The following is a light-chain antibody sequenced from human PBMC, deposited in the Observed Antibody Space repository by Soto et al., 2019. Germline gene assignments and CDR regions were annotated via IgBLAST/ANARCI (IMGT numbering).Light chain of an antibody. V-gene: IGLV2-8*01. Sequence: QSVLTQPPSASGSPGQSVTISCTGTNSVVGGYNYVYWYQQHPGKAPKLMIYEVTKRPSGVPDRFSGSKSGNTASLTVSGLQAEDEADYYCSSYADSNSYVFGTGTKVTVL. CDR1: NSVVGGYNY. CDR3: SSYADSNSYV. J-gene: IGLJ1*01. CDR2: EVT.